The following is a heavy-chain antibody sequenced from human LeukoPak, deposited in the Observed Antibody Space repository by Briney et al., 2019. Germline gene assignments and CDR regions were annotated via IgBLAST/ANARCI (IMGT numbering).Heavy chain of an antibody. Sequence: GGSLRLSCAASGFTLSNYWMSWVRQAPGKGLEWVASIKQDGSQKYYVDSVKGRFTISRDNAKNSLYLQVNSLRAEDTAVYYCARDREWEPVDYWGQGTLVTVSS. CDR1: GFTLSNYW. CDR3: ARDREWEPVDY. D-gene: IGHD1-26*01. V-gene: IGHV3-7*01. J-gene: IGHJ4*02. CDR2: IKQDGSQK.